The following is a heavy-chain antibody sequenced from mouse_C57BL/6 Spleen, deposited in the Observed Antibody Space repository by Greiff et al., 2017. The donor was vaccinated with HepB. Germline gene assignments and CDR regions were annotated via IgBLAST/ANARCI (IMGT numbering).Heavy chain of an antibody. J-gene: IGHJ3*01. CDR3: ARDRGLAWFAY. Sequence: DVMLVESGGGLVKPGGSLKLSCAASGFTFSSYAMSWVRQTPEKRLEWVATISDGGSYTYYPDNVKGRFTISRDNAKNNLYLQMSHLKSEDTAMYYCARDRGLAWFAYWGQGTLVTVSA. CDR2: ISDGGSYT. V-gene: IGHV5-4*01. D-gene: IGHD3-1*01. CDR1: GFTFSSYA.